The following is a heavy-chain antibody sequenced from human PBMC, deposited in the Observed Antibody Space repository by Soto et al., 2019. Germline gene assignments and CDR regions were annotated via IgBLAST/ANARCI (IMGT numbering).Heavy chain of an antibody. CDR1: GLTFSSCW. CDR3: ARSSFRYRYFDL. V-gene: IGHV3-7*01. Sequence: EVQLVESGGGLVQPGGSLRLSCAASGLTFSSCWMSWIRQAPGKGLEWVGNIQYDGSEKYYVDSVKGRFTISRDNVKNSLYLQMNCLSAEDPAVYYCARSSFRYRYFDLWGRGTLVAVSS. D-gene: IGHD3-10*01. J-gene: IGHJ2*01. CDR2: IQYDGSEK.